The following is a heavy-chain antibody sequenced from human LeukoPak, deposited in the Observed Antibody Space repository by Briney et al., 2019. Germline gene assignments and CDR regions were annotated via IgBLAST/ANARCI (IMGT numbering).Heavy chain of an antibody. Sequence: SETLSLTCTVSGVSISSSSYYWGWIRQPPGKGLEWIGSIYYSGSTYYNPSLKSRVTISVDTSKNQFSLKLSSVTAADTAVYYCARERVKVGLDYWGQGTLVTVSS. D-gene: IGHD1-26*01. J-gene: IGHJ4*02. CDR2: IYYSGST. V-gene: IGHV4-39*07. CDR3: ARERVKVGLDY. CDR1: GVSISSSSYY.